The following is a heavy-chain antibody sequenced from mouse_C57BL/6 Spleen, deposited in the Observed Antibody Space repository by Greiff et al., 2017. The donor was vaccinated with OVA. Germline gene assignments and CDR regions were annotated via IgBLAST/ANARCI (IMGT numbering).Heavy chain of an antibody. Sequence: VQLQQSGAELVRPGASVTLSCKASGYTFTDYEMHWVKQTPVHGLEWIGAIDPETGGTAYNQKFKGKAILTADKSSSTAYMELRSLTSEDSAVYYCTRRDDGYIDYWGQGTTLTVSS. J-gene: IGHJ2*01. CDR3: TRRDDGYIDY. CDR2: IDPETGGT. V-gene: IGHV1-15*01. D-gene: IGHD2-3*01. CDR1: GYTFTDYE.